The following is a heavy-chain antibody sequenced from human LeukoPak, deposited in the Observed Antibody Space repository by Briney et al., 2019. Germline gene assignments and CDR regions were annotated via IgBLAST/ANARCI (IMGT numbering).Heavy chain of an antibody. D-gene: IGHD6-13*01. V-gene: IGHV1-2*02. Sequence: APVKVSCKASGYTFNGYYMHWVRQAPGQGLEWMGWINPNSGGTNCAQKFQGRVTMTRDTSINTAYMELSSLRFDDTAVYYCARGATAGRFSLRPTGAYYMDVWGKGTTVTVSS. CDR2: INPNSGGT. J-gene: IGHJ6*03. CDR1: GYTFNGYY. CDR3: ARGATAGRFSLRPTGAYYMDV.